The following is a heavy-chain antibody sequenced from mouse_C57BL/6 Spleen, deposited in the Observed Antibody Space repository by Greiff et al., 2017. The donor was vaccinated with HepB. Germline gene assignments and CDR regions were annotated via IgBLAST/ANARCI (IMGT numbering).Heavy chain of an antibody. CDR1: GFNIKDYY. V-gene: IGHV14-1*01. CDR3: ARRDYYGSSYVLFDY. CDR2: IDPEDGDT. Sequence: VQLQQSGAELVRPGASVKLSCTASGFNIKDYYMHWVKQRPEQGLEWIGRIDPEDGDTEYAPKFQGKATMTADKSSSTAYMQLSSLTSEDSAVYFCARRDYYGSSYVLFDYWGQGTTLTVSS. D-gene: IGHD1-1*01. J-gene: IGHJ2*01.